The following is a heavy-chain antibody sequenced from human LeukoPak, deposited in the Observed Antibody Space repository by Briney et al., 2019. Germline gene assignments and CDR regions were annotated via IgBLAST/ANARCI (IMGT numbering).Heavy chain of an antibody. D-gene: IGHD3-10*01. CDR1: GGSISSYY. V-gene: IGHV4-4*07. CDR2: IYTSGST. J-gene: IGHJ5*02. Sequence: SETLSLTCTVSGGSISSYYWSWIRQPAGKGLEWIGRIYTSGSTNYNPSLKSRVTMSVDTSKNQFSLKLSSATAADTAVYYCAGHHGSAGYNWFDPWGQGTLVTVSS. CDR3: AGHHGSAGYNWFDP.